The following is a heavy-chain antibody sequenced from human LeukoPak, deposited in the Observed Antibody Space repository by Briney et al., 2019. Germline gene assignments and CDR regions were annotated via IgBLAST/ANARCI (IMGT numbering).Heavy chain of an antibody. V-gene: IGHV4-39*07. CDR1: GGSISSSSYY. CDR3: AILKGDRSMAETYYFDY. CDR2: IYHSGST. D-gene: IGHD6-6*01. Sequence: KSSETLSLTCTVSGGSISSSSYYWGWIRQPPGKGLEWIGSIYHSGSTYYNPSLKSRVTISVDTSKNQFSLKLSSVTAADTAVYYCAILKGDRSMAETYYFDYWGQGTLVTVSS. J-gene: IGHJ4*02.